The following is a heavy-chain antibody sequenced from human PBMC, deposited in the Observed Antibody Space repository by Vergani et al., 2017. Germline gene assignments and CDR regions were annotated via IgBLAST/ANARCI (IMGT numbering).Heavy chain of an antibody. D-gene: IGHD6-6*01. CDR3: ARVTAARLNWFDP. Sequence: QVQLVQSVAEVKKPGSSVKVSCKASGGTFSSYATSWVRQAPGQGLAWMGGIIPIFGTANYAQKFQGRVTITADESTSTAYMELSSLRSEDTAVYYCARVTAARLNWFDPWGQGTLVTVSS. CDR2: IIPIFGTA. J-gene: IGHJ5*02. CDR1: GGTFSSYA. V-gene: IGHV1-69*01.